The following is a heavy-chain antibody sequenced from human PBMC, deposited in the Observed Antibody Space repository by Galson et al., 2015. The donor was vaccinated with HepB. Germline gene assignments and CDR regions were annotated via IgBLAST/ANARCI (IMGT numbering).Heavy chain of an antibody. CDR3: ARQRRDGYNCDAFDI. Sequence: QSGAEVKKPGESLKISCKGSGYSFTSYWIGWVRQMPGKGLEWMGIIYPGDSDTRYSPSFQGQVTISADKSISTAYLQWSSLKASDTAMYYCARQRRDGYNCDAFDIWGQGTMVTVSS. J-gene: IGHJ3*02. D-gene: IGHD5-24*01. CDR2: IYPGDSDT. V-gene: IGHV5-51*01. CDR1: GYSFTSYW.